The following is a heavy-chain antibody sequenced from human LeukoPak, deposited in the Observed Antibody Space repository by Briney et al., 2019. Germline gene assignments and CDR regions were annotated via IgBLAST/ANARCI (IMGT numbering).Heavy chain of an antibody. V-gene: IGHV1-8*02. CDR3: ARGAVLRFLEWLFDNWFDP. CDR1: GGTFSSYA. D-gene: IGHD3-3*01. Sequence: ASVKVSCKASGGTFSSYAINWVRQATGQGLEWMGWMNPNSGNTGYAQKFQGRVTMTRNTSISTAYMELSSLRSEDTAVYYCARGAVLRFLEWLFDNWFDPWGQGTLVTVSS. J-gene: IGHJ5*02. CDR2: MNPNSGNT.